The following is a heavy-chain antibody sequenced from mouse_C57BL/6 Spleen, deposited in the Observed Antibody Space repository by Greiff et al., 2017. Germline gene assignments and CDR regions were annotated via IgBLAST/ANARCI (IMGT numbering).Heavy chain of an antibody. CDR2: IDPEDGDT. D-gene: IGHD1-1*01. J-gene: IGHJ1*03. CDR3: AREGPVVAHWYFDV. V-gene: IGHV14-2*01. Sequence: VQLKQSGAELVKPGASVKLSCTASGFNINDYYMHWVKQRTEQGLEWIGRIDPEDGDTTYAPKFQGKATITADTSSNTAYLQRSSLTSEDTAVDYWAREGPVVAHWYFDVWGTGTTVTVAS. CDR1: GFNINDYY.